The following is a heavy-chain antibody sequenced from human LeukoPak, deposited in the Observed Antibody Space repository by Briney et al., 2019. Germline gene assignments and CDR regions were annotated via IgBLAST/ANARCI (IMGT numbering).Heavy chain of an antibody. V-gene: IGHV3-21*01. CDR1: GFTFSSYS. CDR3: AREVDIRFLESGYMDV. Sequence: PGGSLRLSCAASGFTFSSYSMNWVRQAPGKGLEWVSSISSSSSYIYYADSVKGRFTISRDNAKNSLYLQMNSLRAEDTAVYYCAREVDIRFLESGYMDVWGKGTTVTVSS. CDR2: ISSSSSYI. J-gene: IGHJ6*03. D-gene: IGHD3-3*01.